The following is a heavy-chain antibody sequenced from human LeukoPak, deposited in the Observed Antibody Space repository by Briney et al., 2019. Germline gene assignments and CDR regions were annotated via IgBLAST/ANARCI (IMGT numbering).Heavy chain of an antibody. V-gene: IGHV1-69*06. CDR2: IIPIFGTA. CDR3: ARSGYYSSSWYSH. J-gene: IGHJ4*02. CDR1: GGTFSSYA. D-gene: IGHD6-13*01. Sequence: SVKVSCKASGGTFSSYAISWVRQAPGQGLEWMGGIIPIFGTANYAQKFQGRVTITADKSTSTAYMELSSLRSEDTAVYYCARSGYYSSSWYSHWGQGTLVTVSS.